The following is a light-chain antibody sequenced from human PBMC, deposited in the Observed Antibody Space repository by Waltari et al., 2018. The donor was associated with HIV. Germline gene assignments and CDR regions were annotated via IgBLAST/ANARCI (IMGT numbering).Light chain of an antibody. J-gene: IGLJ1*01. V-gene: IGLV2-14*01. CDR3: SSYTSDYTYV. Sequence: QSALTQPASVSGSPGQSITISCTGTSSDVGSYNFVSWYQHHPGKAPQLLIYGVSNRPSGFTNRFAANTSDNAAPLTISVLEDEDEADYYCSSYTSDYTYVFGSGTEVTVL. CDR2: GVS. CDR1: SSDVGSYNF.